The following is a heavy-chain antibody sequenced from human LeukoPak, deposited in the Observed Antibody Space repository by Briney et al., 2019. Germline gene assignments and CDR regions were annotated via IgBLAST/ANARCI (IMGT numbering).Heavy chain of an antibody. J-gene: IGHJ3*02. Sequence: GGSLRLSCAASGFTFSSYEMNWVRQAPGKGLEWVSYISSSGSTKYYADSVKGRFTISRDNAKNSLYLQMNGLRVEDTAVYYCARWGGSGTFWDGFDIWGQGTMVTVPS. CDR2: ISSSGSTK. CDR3: ARWGGSGTFWDGFDI. D-gene: IGHD3-10*01. V-gene: IGHV3-48*03. CDR1: GFTFSSYE.